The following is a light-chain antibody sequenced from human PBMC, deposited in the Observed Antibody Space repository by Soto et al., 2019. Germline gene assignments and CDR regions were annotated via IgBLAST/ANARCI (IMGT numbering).Light chain of an antibody. CDR1: SSNIGDNY. V-gene: IGLV1-47*01. CDR2: RNN. Sequence: QSVLTQPPSASGTPGQRVTISCSGSSSNIGDNYVYWYQQLPGTAPKLLMSRNNQRPSGVPDRFSGSKSGTSASLAISGLRSEDEAAHYCAAWDGSHWVFGGGTKLTVL. CDR3: AAWDGSHWV. J-gene: IGLJ3*02.